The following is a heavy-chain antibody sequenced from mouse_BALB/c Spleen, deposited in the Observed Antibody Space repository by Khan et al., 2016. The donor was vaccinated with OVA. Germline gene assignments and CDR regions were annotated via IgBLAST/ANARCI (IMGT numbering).Heavy chain of an antibody. CDR2: ISPGNGDI. CDR1: GYTFTDHA. D-gene: IGHD2-2*01. Sequence: QVQLQQSDAELVKPGASVKISCKASGYTFTDHAIHWVKQKPEQGLEWIGYISPGNGDIKYNEKFKGKATLTADKSSSTAYMQHNSLTSEDSAVYFCHLLWLRQYYFDYWGKGTTQTVSS. V-gene: IGHV1S53*02. J-gene: IGHJ2*01. CDR3: HLLWLRQYYFDY.